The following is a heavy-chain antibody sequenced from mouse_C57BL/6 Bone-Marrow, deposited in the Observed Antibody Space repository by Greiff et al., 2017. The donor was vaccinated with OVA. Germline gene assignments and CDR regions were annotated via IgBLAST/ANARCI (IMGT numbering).Heavy chain of an antibody. CDR1: GYTFTSYW. D-gene: IGHD1-1*01. J-gene: IGHJ1*03. V-gene: IGHV1-55*01. CDR3: ARRTTVVAYWYFDV. Sequence: VQLQQPGAELVKPGASVKMSCKASGYTFTSYWITWVKQRPGQGLEWIGDIYPGSGSTNYNEKFKSKATLTVDTSSSTAYMQLSSLTSEDSAVYYCARRTTVVAYWYFDVWGTGTTVTVSS. CDR2: IYPGSGST.